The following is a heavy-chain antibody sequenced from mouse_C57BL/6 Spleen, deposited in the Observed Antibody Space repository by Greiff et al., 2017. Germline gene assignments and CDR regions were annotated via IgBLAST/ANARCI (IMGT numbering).Heavy chain of an antibody. Sequence: DVKLVESGGGLVKPGGSLKLSCAASGFTFSDYGMHWVRQAPEKGLEWVAYISSGSSTIYYADTVKGRFTISRDKAKNTLFLQMTSLRSEDTAMYYCAYYGSSYGAMDYWGQGTSVTVSS. CDR2: ISSGSSTI. CDR3: AYYGSSYGAMDY. J-gene: IGHJ4*01. D-gene: IGHD1-1*01. CDR1: GFTFSDYG. V-gene: IGHV5-17*01.